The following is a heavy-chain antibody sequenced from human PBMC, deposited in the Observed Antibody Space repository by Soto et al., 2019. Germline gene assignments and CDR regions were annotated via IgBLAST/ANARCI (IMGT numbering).Heavy chain of an antibody. J-gene: IGHJ3*02. D-gene: IGHD2-15*01. CDR2: IKQDGSEK. Sequence: GGSLRLSCAASGFTFSSYPMSWVRQTPGKGLEWVANIKQDGSEKSYVDSVKGRFTISRGNAKNSLYLQMNSLRADDTAVYYCARRPVGVVVPTVVDIWGQGTMVTVSS. CDR1: GFTFSSYP. CDR3: ARRPVGVVVPTVVDI. V-gene: IGHV3-7*01.